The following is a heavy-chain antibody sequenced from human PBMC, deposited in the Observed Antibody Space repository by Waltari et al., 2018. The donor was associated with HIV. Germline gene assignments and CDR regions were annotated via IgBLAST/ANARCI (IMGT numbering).Heavy chain of an antibody. Sequence: QVQLVQSGAEVKKPGASVKVSCKASGYTFTGYCMHWVRQAPGQGLEWMGWINPNSGGTNYAQKFQGRVTMTRDTSISTAYMELSRLRSDDTAVYYCARDRARTTDYYYYGMDVWGQGTTVTVSS. D-gene: IGHD1-7*01. CDR3: ARDRARTTDYYYYGMDV. V-gene: IGHV1-2*02. J-gene: IGHJ6*02. CDR2: INPNSGGT. CDR1: GYTFTGYC.